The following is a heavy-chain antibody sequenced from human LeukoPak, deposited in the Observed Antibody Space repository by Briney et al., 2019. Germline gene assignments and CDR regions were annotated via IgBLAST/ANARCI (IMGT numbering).Heavy chain of an antibody. J-gene: IGHJ3*01. CDR1: GFTFNSYS. Sequence: PGGSLRLSCAASGFTFNSYSMNWVRQAPGKGLEWVSYISSSSSTIYYADSVKGRFTISRDNAKNSLYLQMNSLRAEDTAVYYCASRIDNPYDIGPWGQGTMVTVSS. CDR3: ASRIDNPYDIGP. V-gene: IGHV3-48*01. D-gene: IGHD3-22*01. CDR2: ISSSSSTI.